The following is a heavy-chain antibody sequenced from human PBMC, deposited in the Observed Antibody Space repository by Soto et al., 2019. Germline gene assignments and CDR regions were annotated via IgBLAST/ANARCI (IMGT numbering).Heavy chain of an antibody. Sequence: PSETLSLTCAVYGGSFSGYYWSWIRQPPGKGLEWIGEINHSGSTNYNPSIKSRITISVDTSKSQYSLKLSSVTAADSAIYYCARGFSNYDFWNGYSHYYYYMDVWGKGTAVTVSS. V-gene: IGHV4-34*01. CDR3: ARGFSNYDFWNGYSHYYYYMDV. CDR1: GGSFSGYY. CDR2: INHSGST. D-gene: IGHD3-3*01. J-gene: IGHJ6*03.